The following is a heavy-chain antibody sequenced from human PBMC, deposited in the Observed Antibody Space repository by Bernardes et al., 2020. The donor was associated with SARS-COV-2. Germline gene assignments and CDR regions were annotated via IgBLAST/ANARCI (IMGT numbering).Heavy chain of an antibody. CDR1: AFTFSTFA. CDR2: ISGSGGST. CDR3: AKLLDGHPDSSGPFDS. D-gene: IGHD3-22*01. V-gene: IGHV3-23*01. Sequence: GGSLRLSCAASAFTFSTFAMSWVRQAPGKGLEWISSISGSGGSTYYADSVKGRFTISRDSSKNTVFLQMNSLRAEDTAVYYCAKLLDGHPDSSGPFDSWGQGTLVTVSS. J-gene: IGHJ4*02.